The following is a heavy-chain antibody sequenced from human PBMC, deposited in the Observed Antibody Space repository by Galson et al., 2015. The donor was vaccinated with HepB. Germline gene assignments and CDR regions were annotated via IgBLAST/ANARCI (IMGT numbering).Heavy chain of an antibody. J-gene: IGHJ6*03. D-gene: IGHD3-22*01. Sequence: LRLSCAASGFTFSSYGMHWVRQAPGKGLEWVAVIWYDGSNKYYADSVKGRFTISRDNSKNTLYLQMNSLRAEDTAVYYCAREGDSSGYYFHYYYYMDVWGKGTTVTVSS. CDR3: AREGDSSGYYFHYYYYMDV. V-gene: IGHV3-33*01. CDR2: IWYDGSNK. CDR1: GFTFSSYG.